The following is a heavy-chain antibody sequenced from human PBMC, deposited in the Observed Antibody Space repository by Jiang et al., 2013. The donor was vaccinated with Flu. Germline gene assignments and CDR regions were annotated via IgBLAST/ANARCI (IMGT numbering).Heavy chain of an antibody. CDR1: GYSFSNYW. Sequence: KGSGYSFSNYWISWVRQMPGKGLEWMGIIYPGDSDTRYSPSFQGQVTISADKSISTAFLQWNRLKASDTAIYYCAKTMYKYDSAAYDFWGQGTLVTVSS. V-gene: IGHV5-51*01. CDR2: IYPGDSDT. CDR3: AKTMYKYDSAAYDF. D-gene: IGHD3-22*01. J-gene: IGHJ4*02.